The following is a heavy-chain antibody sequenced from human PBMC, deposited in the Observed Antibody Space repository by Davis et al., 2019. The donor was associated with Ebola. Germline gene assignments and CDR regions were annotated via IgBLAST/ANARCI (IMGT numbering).Heavy chain of an antibody. V-gene: IGHV3-23*01. CDR1: GFTFSSYA. Sequence: GESLKISCAASGFTFSSYAMSWVRQAPGKGLEWVSAISGSGGSTYYADSVKGRFTISRDNSKNTLYLQMNSLRAEDTAVYFCARHLPYYSYGMDVWGQGTTVTVSS. D-gene: IGHD3-10*01. CDR3: ARHLPYYSYGMDV. CDR2: ISGSGGST. J-gene: IGHJ6*02.